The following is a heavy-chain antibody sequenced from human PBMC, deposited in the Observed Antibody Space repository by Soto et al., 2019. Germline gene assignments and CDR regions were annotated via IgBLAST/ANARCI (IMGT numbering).Heavy chain of an antibody. V-gene: IGHV2-5*02. Sequence: QITLKESGPTLVKPTQTLTLTCTFSAFSLRTRGVGVGWIRQPPGKALEWLALIYWDDDKRYNPSLKSRLTITEDTSRNPVVLTLTNTEPVDTCTYYCAHGDVCYYYSSRRLGFDPWGKGTLLTVSS. CDR1: AFSLRTRGVG. CDR2: IYWDDDK. D-gene: IGHD3-22*01. J-gene: IGHJ5*02. CDR3: AHGDVCYYYSSRRLGFDP.